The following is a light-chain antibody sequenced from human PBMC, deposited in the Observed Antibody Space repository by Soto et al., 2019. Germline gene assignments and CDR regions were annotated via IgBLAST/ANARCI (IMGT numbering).Light chain of an antibody. Sequence: IQMTQSLSTLSASVGDRVTITCRASQSISNWLAWYQQKPGKAPNLLIYKASSLESGVPSRFSGSGSGTEFTLTISSLQPDDFASYYCQQYSNYPRTFGQGTK. CDR2: KAS. CDR1: QSISNW. CDR3: QQYSNYPRT. J-gene: IGKJ1*01. V-gene: IGKV1-5*03.